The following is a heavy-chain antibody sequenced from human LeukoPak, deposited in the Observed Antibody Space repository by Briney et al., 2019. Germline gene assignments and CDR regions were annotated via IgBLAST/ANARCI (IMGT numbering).Heavy chain of an antibody. CDR2: ISYDGSNK. D-gene: IGHD4-17*01. Sequence: QTGGSLRLSCAASGFTFSSYAMHWVRQAPGKGLEWVAVISYDGSNKYYADSVKGRFTISRDNSKNTLYLQMNSLRAEDTAVYYCAKNGDYAHFDYWGQGTLVTVSS. J-gene: IGHJ4*02. CDR1: GFTFSSYA. CDR3: AKNGDYAHFDY. V-gene: IGHV3-30-3*01.